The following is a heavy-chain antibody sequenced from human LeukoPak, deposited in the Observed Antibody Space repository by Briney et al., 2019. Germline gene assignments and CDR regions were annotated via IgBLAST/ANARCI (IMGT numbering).Heavy chain of an antibody. CDR1: GLTFSSYW. CDR2: INQDGSEK. J-gene: IGHJ4*02. V-gene: IGHV3-7*01. Sequence: PGGSLRLSCAASGLTFSSYWMSWVRQAPGKGLEWVANINQDGSEKYYVDSVKGRFTISRDNAKNSLYLQMNSLRVEDTAVYYCARLNFYPDYWGQGTLVTVSS. D-gene: IGHD1-1*01. CDR3: ARLNFYPDY.